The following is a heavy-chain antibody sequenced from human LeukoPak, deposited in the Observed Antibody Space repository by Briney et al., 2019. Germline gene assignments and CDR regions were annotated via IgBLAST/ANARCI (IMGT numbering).Heavy chain of an antibody. J-gene: IGHJ5*02. CDR3: ARVAWELPSNWFDP. CDR1: GYSISSGYY. Sequence: SETLSLTCTVSGYSISSGYYWGWIRQPPGKGLEWIGSIYHSGSTYYNPSLKSRVTISVDTSKNQFSLKLSSVTAADTAVYYCARVAWELPSNWFDPWGQGTLVTVSS. D-gene: IGHD1-26*01. V-gene: IGHV4-38-2*02. CDR2: IYHSGST.